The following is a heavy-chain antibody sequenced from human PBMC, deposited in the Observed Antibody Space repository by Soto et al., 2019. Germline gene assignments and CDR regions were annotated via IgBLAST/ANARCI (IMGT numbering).Heavy chain of an antibody. CDR3: ARGQWLVLYYYSGMDV. CDR2: IYYSGST. J-gene: IGHJ6*02. V-gene: IGHV4-39*01. CDR1: GGSISSSSYY. D-gene: IGHD6-19*01. Sequence: SETLSLTCTVSGGSISSSSYYWGWIRQPPGKGLEWIGSIYYSGSTYYNPSLKSRVTISIDTSKTQSSLKLSSVTAADTAVYYCARGQWLVLYYYSGMDVWAQGTTVTVSS.